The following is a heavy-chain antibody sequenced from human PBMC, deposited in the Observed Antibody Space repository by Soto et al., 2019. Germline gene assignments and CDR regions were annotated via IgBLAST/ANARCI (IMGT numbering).Heavy chain of an antibody. Sequence: QVQLVESGGGVVQPGRSLRLSCAASGFTFSSYAMHWVRQAPGKGLEWVAVISYDGSNKYYADSVKGRFTISRDNSQNTPYLQMNSLRAEDTAVYYCARVPSSSGRAHFDYWGQGTLVTVSS. CDR3: ARVPSSSGRAHFDY. D-gene: IGHD2-15*01. CDR1: GFTFSSYA. J-gene: IGHJ4*02. CDR2: ISYDGSNK. V-gene: IGHV3-30-3*01.